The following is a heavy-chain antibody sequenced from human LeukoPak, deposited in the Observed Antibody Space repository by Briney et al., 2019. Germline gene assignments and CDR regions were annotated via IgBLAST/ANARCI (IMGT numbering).Heavy chain of an antibody. CDR3: ARSFSPNYYDLLDY. CDR1: GGSISTYY. Sequence: SETLSLTCTVSGGSISTYYWSWIRQPPGKGLEWIGYIHYSGSTNYNPSLKSRVTISLDTSKNQFSLKLNSVTAADMAMYYCARSFSPNYYDLLDYWGQGTLVTVSS. V-gene: IGHV4-59*01. J-gene: IGHJ4*02. D-gene: IGHD3-22*01. CDR2: IHYSGST.